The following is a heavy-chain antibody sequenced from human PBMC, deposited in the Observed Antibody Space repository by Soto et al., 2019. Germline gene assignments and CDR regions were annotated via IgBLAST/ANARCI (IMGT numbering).Heavy chain of an antibody. J-gene: IGHJ4*02. D-gene: IGHD6-19*01. CDR2: IYNDGNHT. CDR1: GFTFTNYG. Sequence: QGQMEESGGGVVQPGGSLRLSCVVSGFTFTNYGMHWVRQAPGKGLEWLAMIYNDGNHTEYRESVKGRFTISRDNSKATLYVQMNNLRVADTAVYYCARDGAAVVATFDNWGQGTLVTVSS. V-gene: IGHV3-33*01. CDR3: ARDGAAVVATFDN.